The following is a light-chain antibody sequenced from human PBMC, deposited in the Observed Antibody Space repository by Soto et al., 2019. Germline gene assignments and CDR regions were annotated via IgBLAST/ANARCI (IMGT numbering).Light chain of an antibody. J-gene: IGKJ1*01. CDR3: EQYGSSPRT. CDR2: DAY. Sequence: EITLTQSPATLSLSPGDRATLPCGASQSVSSNLAWYQQRPGQAPRLLIYDAYTRATGIQDRFSGSGSGTDFTLTIRRLEPEDFAVYYCEQYGSSPRTFGEGTKVDI. CDR1: QSVSSN. V-gene: IGKV3D-20*01.